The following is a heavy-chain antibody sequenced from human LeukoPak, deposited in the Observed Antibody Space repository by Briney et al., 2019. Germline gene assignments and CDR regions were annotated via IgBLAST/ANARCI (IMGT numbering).Heavy chain of an antibody. J-gene: IGHJ4*02. V-gene: IGHV1-8*01. D-gene: IGHD4-23*01. Sequence: ASVKVSCKASGYTFTSYYVHWVRQATGQGLEWMGWMNPNSGNTGYAQKFQGRVTMTRNTSISTAYMELSSLRSEDTAVYYCATMPGYGGNGYWGQGTLVTVSS. CDR2: MNPNSGNT. CDR1: GYTFTSYY. CDR3: ATMPGYGGNGY.